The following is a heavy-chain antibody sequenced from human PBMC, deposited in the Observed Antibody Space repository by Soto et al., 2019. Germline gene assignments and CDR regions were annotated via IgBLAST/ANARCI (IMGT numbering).Heavy chain of an antibody. CDR1: GYSFTSYW. Sequence: GESLKISCKGSGYSFTSYWIGWVRQMPGKGLEWMGIIYPGDSDTRYSPSFQGQVTISADKSISTAYLQWSSLKASDTAMYYCARQGLLWLGETRSWYGVDVWGQGTTVTVSS. D-gene: IGHD3-10*01. CDR3: ARQGLLWLGETRSWYGVDV. J-gene: IGHJ6*02. V-gene: IGHV5-51*01. CDR2: IYPGDSDT.